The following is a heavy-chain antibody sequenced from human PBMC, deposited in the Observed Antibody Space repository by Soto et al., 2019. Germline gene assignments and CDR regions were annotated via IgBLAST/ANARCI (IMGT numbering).Heavy chain of an antibody. V-gene: IGHV3-30*03. Sequence: PGGSLRLSCAASGFTFSSYGMHWVRQAPGKGLEWVAVISYDGSNKYYADSVKGRFTISRDNSKNTLYLQMNSLRAEDTAVYYCARDGDYYYYGMDVWGQGTTVTVSS. CDR1: GFTFSSYG. CDR3: ARDGDYYYYGMDV. CDR2: ISYDGSNK. D-gene: IGHD3-16*01. J-gene: IGHJ6*02.